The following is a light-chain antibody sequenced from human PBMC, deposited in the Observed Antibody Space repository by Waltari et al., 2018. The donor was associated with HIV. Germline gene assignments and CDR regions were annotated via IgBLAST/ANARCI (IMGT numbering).Light chain of an antibody. Sequence: QSALTQPRSVSGSPGQSVTISCTGTSSDVGGYNYVSWYQQHPGKAPKLMIYDVSTRPAWVPGRVSGSKSGNTASLTISGLQAEDEADYYCCSYAGSYTFWVFGGGTKLTVL. V-gene: IGLV2-11*01. CDR1: SSDVGGYNY. J-gene: IGLJ3*02. CDR3: CSYAGSYTFWV. CDR2: DVS.